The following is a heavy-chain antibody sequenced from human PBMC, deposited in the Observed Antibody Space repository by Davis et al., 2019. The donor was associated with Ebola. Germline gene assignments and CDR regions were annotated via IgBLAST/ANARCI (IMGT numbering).Heavy chain of an antibody. CDR1: GGSFNTYY. CDR2: INHSGST. V-gene: IGHV4-34*01. Sequence: MPSETLSLTCAVYGGSFNTYYWNWIRQPPGKGLEWIGEINHSGSTNYNPSLKSRVTISVDTSKNQFSLKLSSVTAADTAVYYCARRLDRVDVWGQGTTVTVSS. D-gene: IGHD3-10*01. CDR3: ARRLDRVDV. J-gene: IGHJ6*02.